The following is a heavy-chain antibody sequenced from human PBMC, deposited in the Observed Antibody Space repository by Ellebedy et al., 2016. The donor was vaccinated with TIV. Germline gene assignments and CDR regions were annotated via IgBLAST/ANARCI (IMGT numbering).Heavy chain of an antibody. D-gene: IGHD4-17*01. CDR3: ARSDYGDYVFDY. Sequence: SETLSLXXTVSGGSISSSSYYWGWIRQPPGKGLEWIGSIYYSGSTYYNPPLKSRVTISVDTSKNQFSLKLSSVTAADTAVYYCARSDYGDYVFDYWGQGTLVTVSS. CDR1: GGSISSSSYY. V-gene: IGHV4-39*01. J-gene: IGHJ4*02. CDR2: IYYSGST.